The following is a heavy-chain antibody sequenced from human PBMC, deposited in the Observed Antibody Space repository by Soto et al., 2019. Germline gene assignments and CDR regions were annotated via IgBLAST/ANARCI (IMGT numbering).Heavy chain of an antibody. J-gene: IGHJ6*02. CDR2: LSTSGDIT. CDR1: GFTFSTYA. D-gene: IGHD3-22*01. Sequence: EVQLLESGGGLVQPGGSLSLSCAASGFTFSTYAMSWVRQAPGKGLEWVSSLSTSGDITYYADSVKGRFTISRDNSENTLFLHMSSLRAEATALYYCARGDSGGSVSAAIHYYAGLDVWGQGTTVTVSS. CDR3: ARGDSGGSVSAAIHYYAGLDV. V-gene: IGHV3-23*01.